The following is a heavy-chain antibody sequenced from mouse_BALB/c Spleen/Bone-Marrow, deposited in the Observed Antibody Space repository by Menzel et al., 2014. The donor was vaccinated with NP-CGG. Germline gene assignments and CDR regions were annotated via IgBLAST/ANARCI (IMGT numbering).Heavy chain of an antibody. V-gene: IGHV1S81*02. CDR1: GFTFTSYW. Sequence: QVQLQQSGAELVKPGASVKLSCMASGFTFTSYWIHWVKQRPGQGPEWIGEINPSNGRTNYNEKFKSKATLTEDKSSSTAYTQLSSLTSEDSAVYYCARDGNYRYAMDYWGQGTSVTVSS. J-gene: IGHJ4*01. CDR3: ARDGNYRYAMDY. D-gene: IGHD2-1*01. CDR2: INPSNGRT.